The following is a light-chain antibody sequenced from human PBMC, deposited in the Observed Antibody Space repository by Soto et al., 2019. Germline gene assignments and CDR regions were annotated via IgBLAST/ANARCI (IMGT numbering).Light chain of an antibody. V-gene: IGKV3-11*01. J-gene: IGKJ1*01. CDR2: DAS. Sequence: EIVLTQSPAILSMSPGERATLSCRASQSVSSYFAWYQQNPGQAPRLLIYDASNRATGVPARFSGSGSGTDFTITISSLEPEDFAVYYCQQRRYWPVTFGQGTKVEIK. CDR3: QQRRYWPVT. CDR1: QSVSSY.